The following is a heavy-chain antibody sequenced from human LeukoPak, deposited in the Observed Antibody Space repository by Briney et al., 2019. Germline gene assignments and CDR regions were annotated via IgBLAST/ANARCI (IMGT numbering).Heavy chain of an antibody. V-gene: IGHV3-23*01. CDR2: ISGSGGST. Sequence: GGSLRLSCAASGFTFSSYAMSWVRQAPGEGLEWVSAISGSGGSTYYADSVKGRFTISRDNSKNTLYLQMNSLRAEDTAVYYCARHIVVVTASVQGIDYWGQGTLVTVSS. CDR3: ARHIVVVTASVQGIDY. D-gene: IGHD2-21*02. J-gene: IGHJ4*02. CDR1: GFTFSSYA.